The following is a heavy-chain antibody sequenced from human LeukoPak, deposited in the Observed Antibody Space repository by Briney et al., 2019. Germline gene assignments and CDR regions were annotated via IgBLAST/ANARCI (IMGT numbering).Heavy chain of an antibody. V-gene: IGHV1-69*13. CDR3: ARALYSSSWYGTGDYYYYGMDV. D-gene: IGHD6-13*01. Sequence: SVKVSCKASGGTFISYAISWVRQAPGQGLEWMGGIIPIFGTANYAQKFQGRVTITAGESTSTAYMELSSLRSEDTAVYYCARALYSSSWYGTGDYYYYGMDVWGQGTTVTVSS. CDR2: IIPIFGTA. J-gene: IGHJ6*02. CDR1: GGTFISYA.